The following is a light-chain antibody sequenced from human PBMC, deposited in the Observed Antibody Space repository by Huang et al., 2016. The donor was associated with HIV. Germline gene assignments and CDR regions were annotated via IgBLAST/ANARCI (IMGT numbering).Light chain of an antibody. CDR3: QQRSNWPPFT. V-gene: IGKV3-11*01. Sequence: EIVLTQSPATLSLYPGERATLSCRASQSVSSYVAWYQQKPGQAPRLLIYDASNRATGIPARFSGSGSGTDFTLTISSLEPEDFAVYYCQQRSNWPPFTFGPGTKVDIK. CDR1: QSVSSY. J-gene: IGKJ3*01. CDR2: DAS.